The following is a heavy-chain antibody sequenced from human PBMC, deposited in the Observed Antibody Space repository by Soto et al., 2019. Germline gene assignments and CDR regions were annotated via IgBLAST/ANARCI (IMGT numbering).Heavy chain of an antibody. CDR2: ISWDGGST. V-gene: IGHV3-43*01. J-gene: IGHJ6*02. Sequence: GGSLSLSCAASGFTFDDYTMHWVRQAPGKGLEWVSLISWDGGSTYYADSVKGRFTISRDNSKNSLYLQMNSLRTEDTALYYCAKDLRDGYNRGGYYYYYYGMDVWGQGTTVTVSS. CDR1: GFTFDDYT. CDR3: AKDLRDGYNRGGYYYYYYGMDV. D-gene: IGHD5-12*01.